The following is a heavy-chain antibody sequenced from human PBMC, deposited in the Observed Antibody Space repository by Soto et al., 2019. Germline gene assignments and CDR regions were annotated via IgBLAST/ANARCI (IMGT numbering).Heavy chain of an antibody. Sequence: ASVKVSCKVSGYTFTELSMHWVRQAPGKGLEWMGGFDPEDGETIYAQKFQGRVTMTEDTSTDTAYMELSSLRSEDTAVYYCATEYRYCSGGSCYTPTTYYWGQGTLVTVSS. V-gene: IGHV1-24*01. CDR3: ATEYRYCSGGSCYTPTTYY. J-gene: IGHJ4*02. CDR1: GYTFTELS. D-gene: IGHD2-15*01. CDR2: FDPEDGET.